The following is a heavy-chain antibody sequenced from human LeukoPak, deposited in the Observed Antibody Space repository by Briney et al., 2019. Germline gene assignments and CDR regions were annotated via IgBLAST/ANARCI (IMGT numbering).Heavy chain of an antibody. CDR1: GFTFSSYS. V-gene: IGHV3-21*01. D-gene: IGHD3-10*01. CDR2: ISSSSSYL. Sequence: GGSLRLSCAASGFTFSSYSMNWVRQAPGKGLEWVSSISSSSSYLYYADSVKGRFTISRDNAKNSLYLQMNSLIAEDTAVYYCGRGPQGRFRGVEKDYWGQGTLSPSPQ. J-gene: IGHJ4*02. CDR3: GRGPQGRFRGVEKDY.